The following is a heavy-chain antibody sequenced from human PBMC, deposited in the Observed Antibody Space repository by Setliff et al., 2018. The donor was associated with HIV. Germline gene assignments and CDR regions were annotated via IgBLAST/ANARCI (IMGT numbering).Heavy chain of an antibody. CDR2: FDSEDGKR. CDR1: GYTLKELS. Sequence: SVKVSCKVSGYTLKELSIHWVRQAPGEGLEWMGGFDSEDGKRIYAQNFQGRVTMTEDTSTDTAYMELSSLTSDDTAVYYCATGRPLTIAARLKILIWVYWGQGTLVTVTS. J-gene: IGHJ4*02. CDR3: ATGRPLTIAARLKILIWVY. V-gene: IGHV1-24*01. D-gene: IGHD6-6*01.